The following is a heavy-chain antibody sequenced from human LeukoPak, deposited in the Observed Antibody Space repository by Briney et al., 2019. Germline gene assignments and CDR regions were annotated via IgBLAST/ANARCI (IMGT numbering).Heavy chain of an antibody. Sequence: PSETLSLTCTVSGDSISSSSYYWGWIRQPPGKGLEWIGSIYYSGSTYYNPSLKSRVTISVDTSKNQFSLKLSSVTAADTAVYYCARQNTVTTGYWGQGTLVTVSS. CDR1: GDSISSSSYY. CDR3: ARQNTVTTGY. D-gene: IGHD4-17*01. J-gene: IGHJ4*02. CDR2: IYYSGST. V-gene: IGHV4-39*01.